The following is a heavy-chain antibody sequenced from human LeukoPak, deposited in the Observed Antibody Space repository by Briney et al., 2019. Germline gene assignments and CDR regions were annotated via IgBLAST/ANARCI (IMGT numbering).Heavy chain of an antibody. CDR1: GFTFSSYG. Sequence: GGSLGLSCAASGFTFSSYGMHWVRQAPGKGLEWVAVISYDGSNKYYADSVKGRFTISRDNSKNTLYLQMNSLRAEDTAVYYCAARPEVTMVRGVTSERDYWGQGTLVTVSS. J-gene: IGHJ4*02. CDR3: AARPEVTMVRGVTSERDY. V-gene: IGHV3-30*03. D-gene: IGHD3-10*01. CDR2: ISYDGSNK.